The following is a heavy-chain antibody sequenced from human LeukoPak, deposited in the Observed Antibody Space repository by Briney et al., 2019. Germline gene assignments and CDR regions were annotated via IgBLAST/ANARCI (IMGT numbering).Heavy chain of an antibody. CDR3: TTEYGDEDDAFDI. Sequence: GGSLRLSCAASGFTFSNAWMSWVRQAPGKGLEWVGRIKSKTDGGTTDYAAPVKGRFTISRDDSKNTLYLQMNSLKTEDTAVYYCTTEYGDEDDAFDIWGQGTMVTVSS. J-gene: IGHJ3*02. CDR1: GFTFSNAW. V-gene: IGHV3-15*01. CDR2: IKSKTDGGTT. D-gene: IGHD4-17*01.